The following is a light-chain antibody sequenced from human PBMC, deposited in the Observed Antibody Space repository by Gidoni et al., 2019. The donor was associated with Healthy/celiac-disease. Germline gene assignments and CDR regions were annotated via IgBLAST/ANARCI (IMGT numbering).Light chain of an antibody. J-gene: IGLJ3*02. Sequence: QSVLTQPTSASGTPGQRAPISCSGSSSNIGSNYVYWYQQLPGTAPRLLIYRNNQRPSGVPDRFSGSESGTSASLAFSGLRSEDEADYYCAAWDDSLSGLVFGGGTKLTVL. CDR1: SSNIGSNY. CDR3: AAWDDSLSGLV. V-gene: IGLV1-47*01. CDR2: RNN.